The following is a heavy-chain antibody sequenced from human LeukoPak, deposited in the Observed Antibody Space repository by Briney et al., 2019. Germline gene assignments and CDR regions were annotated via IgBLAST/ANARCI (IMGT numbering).Heavy chain of an antibody. V-gene: IGHV4-4*02. CDR1: GGSIRSNNW. J-gene: IGHJ5*02. D-gene: IGHD3-9*01. CDR3: ARGLGTTYYDILTGESPSNWFDP. Sequence: KASGTLSLTCAVSGGSIRSNNWWSWVRQAPGQGLQWIGEMYPSGSTNYNPSLKSRVTISVDTSKNQFSLKLSSVTAADTAVYYCARGLGTTYYDILTGESPSNWFDPWGQGTLVTVSS. CDR2: MYPSGST.